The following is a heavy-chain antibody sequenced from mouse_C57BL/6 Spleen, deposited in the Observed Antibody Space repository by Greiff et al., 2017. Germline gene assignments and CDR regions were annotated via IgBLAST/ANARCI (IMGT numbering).Heavy chain of an antibody. J-gene: IGHJ4*01. CDR2: IHPNSGST. V-gene: IGHV1-64*01. CDR3: ASYDYDDYAMDY. D-gene: IGHD2-4*01. CDR1: GYTFTSYW. Sequence: QVQLQQPGAELVKPGASVTLSCKASGYTFTSYWMHWVKQRPGQGLEWIGMIHPNSGSTNYNEKFKSKATLTVDKSSSTAYMQLSSLTSEDSAVYYCASYDYDDYAMDYWGQGTSVTVSS.